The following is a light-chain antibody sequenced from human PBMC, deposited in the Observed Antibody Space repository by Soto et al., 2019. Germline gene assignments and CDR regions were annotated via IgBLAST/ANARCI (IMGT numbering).Light chain of an antibody. J-gene: IGLJ1*01. CDR1: SSDVGGYNF. V-gene: IGLV2-14*01. Sequence: LNHPAYVNGVPLHWLPITNTRTSSDVGGYNFVPWYQQHPDKAPKLMIYDVTNRPSGVSNRFSGSKSGNTASLTISGLQAEDEADYYCSSYTSISTYVVGTGTKVTVL. CDR3: SSYTSISTYV. CDR2: DVT.